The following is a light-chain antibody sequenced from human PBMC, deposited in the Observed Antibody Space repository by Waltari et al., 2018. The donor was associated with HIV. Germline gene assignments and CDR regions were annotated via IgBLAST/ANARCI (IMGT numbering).Light chain of an antibody. J-gene: IGLJ2*01. CDR2: DVS. V-gene: IGLV2-23*02. CDR1: SSDVGGYNY. Sequence: QSALTQPASVSGSPGQSITISCTGASSDVGGYNYVSWYQQHPGKAPKLMIYDVSERPSGVSNRFSGSKSCNTSALTISGLQAEDEADYNCCSSAGSSTLLFGGGTKVTVL. CDR3: CSSAGSSTLL.